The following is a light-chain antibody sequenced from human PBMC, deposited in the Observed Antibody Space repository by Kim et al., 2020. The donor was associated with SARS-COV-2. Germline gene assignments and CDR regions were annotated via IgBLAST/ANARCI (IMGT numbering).Light chain of an antibody. Sequence: ELTQPPSASGTPGQRVTISCSGSSSNIGSNYVYWYQQLPGTAPKLLIYRNNQRPSGVPDRFSGSKSGTSASLALSGLRSEDEADYYCAAWDDSLSGRVFGGGTQLTVL. CDR2: RNN. V-gene: IGLV1-47*01. CDR1: SSNIGSNY. CDR3: AAWDDSLSGRV. J-gene: IGLJ3*02.